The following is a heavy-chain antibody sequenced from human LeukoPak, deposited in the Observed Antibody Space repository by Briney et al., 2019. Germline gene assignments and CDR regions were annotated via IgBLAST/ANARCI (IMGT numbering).Heavy chain of an antibody. V-gene: IGHV4-61*01. CDR3: ARDGDSSGSTFDY. CDR2: IYYSGST. J-gene: IGHJ4*02. CDR1: GGSISSSSYY. Sequence: SETLSLTCTVSGGSISSSSYYWGWIRQPPGKGLEWIGYIYYSGSTNYNPSLKSRVTISVDTSKNQFSLKLSSVTAADTAVYYCARDGDSSGSTFDYWGQGTLVTVSS. D-gene: IGHD3-22*01.